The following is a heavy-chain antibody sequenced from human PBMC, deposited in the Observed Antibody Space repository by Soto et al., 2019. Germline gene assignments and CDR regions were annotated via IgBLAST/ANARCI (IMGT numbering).Heavy chain of an antibody. D-gene: IGHD6-19*01. CDR1: GGSVSSGSYY. CDR3: ARDRVAVAGSPIYYYYGMDV. CDR2: IYYSGST. J-gene: IGHJ6*01. Sequence: SETLSLTCTVSGGSVSSGSYYWSWIRQAPGKGLEWIGYIYYSGSTNYNPSLKSRVTISVDTSKNQFSLKLSSVTAADTAVYYCARDRVAVAGSPIYYYYGMDVWGQGTTVTVSS. V-gene: IGHV4-61*01.